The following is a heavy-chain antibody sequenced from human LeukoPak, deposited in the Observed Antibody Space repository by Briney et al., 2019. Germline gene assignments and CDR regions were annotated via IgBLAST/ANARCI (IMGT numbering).Heavy chain of an antibody. CDR1: GFTFTNYN. CDR2: INPSGGST. Sequence: GASVKVSCKASGFTFTNYNMHWVRQAPGHGLEWMGVINPSGGSTSYAQKFQGRVTMTRDTSTRTVYMELSRLRSEDTAVYYCARRGTGYYFDYWGQGSLVTVSS. J-gene: IGHJ4*02. CDR3: ARRGTGYYFDY. V-gene: IGHV1-46*01. D-gene: IGHD3/OR15-3a*01.